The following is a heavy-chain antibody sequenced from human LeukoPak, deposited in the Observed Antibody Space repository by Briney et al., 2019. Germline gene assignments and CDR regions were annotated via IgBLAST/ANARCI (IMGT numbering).Heavy chain of an antibody. Sequence: ETLSLTCTVSGGSVSSGSYYWSWIRQPPGKGLEWIGYIYYSGSTNYNPSLKSRVTISVDTSKNQFSLKLSSVTAADTAVYYCARTGGYSYGFLDYWGQGTLVTVSS. V-gene: IGHV4-61*01. CDR3: ARTGGYSYGFLDY. D-gene: IGHD5-18*01. J-gene: IGHJ4*02. CDR2: IYYSGST. CDR1: GGSVSSGSYY.